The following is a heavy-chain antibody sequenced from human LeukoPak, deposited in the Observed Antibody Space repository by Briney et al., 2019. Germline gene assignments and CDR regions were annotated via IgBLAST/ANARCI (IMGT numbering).Heavy chain of an antibody. Sequence: PGGSLRLSCAASGFTVSSIYMSWVRQAPGKGLEWGSIIYSGGSTYYADSVKGRFTISRDNSRNTLYLEMSSLRAEDTAVYYCARSWQGAAGIKNYFDYWGQGTLVTVSS. CDR3: ARSWQGAAGIKNYFDY. V-gene: IGHV3-53*01. CDR2: IYSGGST. CDR1: GFTVSSIY. J-gene: IGHJ4*02. D-gene: IGHD6-13*01.